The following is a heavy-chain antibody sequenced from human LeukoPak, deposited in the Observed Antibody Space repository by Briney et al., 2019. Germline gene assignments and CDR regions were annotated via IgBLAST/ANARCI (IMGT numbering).Heavy chain of an antibody. CDR1: GYTFTVYY. J-gene: IGHJ4*02. D-gene: IGHD3-22*01. CDR2: INPSGGST. V-gene: IGHV1-46*01. CDR3: ARNVVVSTGFDY. Sequence: ASVNVSCTASGYTFTVYYMHWVRQAPGQGLEWMGIINPSGGSTSYAQKFQGRVTMTRDTSTSTVYMELSSLRSEDTAVYYCARNVVVSTGFDYWGQGTLVTVSS.